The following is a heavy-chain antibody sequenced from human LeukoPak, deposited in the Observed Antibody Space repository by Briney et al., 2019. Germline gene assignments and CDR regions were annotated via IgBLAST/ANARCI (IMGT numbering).Heavy chain of an antibody. J-gene: IGHJ4*02. CDR3: ARDYSSGWPNFDY. Sequence: ASVKVSCKASDYTFTSYGISWVRQAPGQGLEWMGWISTYNGNTNYAQKLQGRVTMTTDTSTSTAYIELRSLRSDDTAVYYCARDYSSGWPNFDYWGQGTLVTVSS. CDR2: ISTYNGNT. V-gene: IGHV1-18*01. D-gene: IGHD6-19*01. CDR1: DYTFTSYG.